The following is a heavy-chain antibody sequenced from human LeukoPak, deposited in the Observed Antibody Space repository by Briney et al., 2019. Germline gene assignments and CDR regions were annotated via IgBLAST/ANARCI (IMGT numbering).Heavy chain of an antibody. Sequence: SETLSLTCTVSGGSISGYHWIWLRQPPGKGLEWIGYIYSSETTNYKPSLKSRVTISADTSKNQFSLKLTSVTAADTAIYYCARDSSWYGSDSADAFDIWGQGTMVTVSS. D-gene: IGHD6-13*01. J-gene: IGHJ3*02. V-gene: IGHV4-4*08. CDR3: ARDSSWYGSDSADAFDI. CDR1: GGSISGYH. CDR2: IYSSETT.